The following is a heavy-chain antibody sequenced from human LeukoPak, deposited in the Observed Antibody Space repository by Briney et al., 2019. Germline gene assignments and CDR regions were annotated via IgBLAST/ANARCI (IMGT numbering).Heavy chain of an antibody. Sequence: GGSLRLSCAASGFTFSSYGMHWVRQAPGKGLEWVAVIWYDGSNKYYADSVKGRFTISRDNSKNTLYLQMNSLRAEDTAVYYCAKVSATRSNDYWGQGTLVTVSS. CDR3: AKVSATRSNDY. V-gene: IGHV3-33*06. J-gene: IGHJ4*02. CDR2: IWYDGSNK. D-gene: IGHD5-12*01. CDR1: GFTFSSYG.